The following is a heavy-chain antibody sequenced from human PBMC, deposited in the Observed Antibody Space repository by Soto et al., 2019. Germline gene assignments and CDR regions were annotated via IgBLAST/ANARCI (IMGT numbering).Heavy chain of an antibody. CDR3: ARDLLHYDFWSGYSAYFYYGMDV. Sequence: GGSLRLSCEASGFTFSSYEMNWVRQAPGQGLEWVSYISDSGGTVHYADSVKGRFTVSRDNAQNSVYLQMNSLRTEDTAVYYCARDLLHYDFWSGYSAYFYYGMDVWGPGTTVTVS. V-gene: IGHV3-48*03. D-gene: IGHD3-3*01. J-gene: IGHJ6*02. CDR2: ISDSGGTV. CDR1: GFTFSSYE.